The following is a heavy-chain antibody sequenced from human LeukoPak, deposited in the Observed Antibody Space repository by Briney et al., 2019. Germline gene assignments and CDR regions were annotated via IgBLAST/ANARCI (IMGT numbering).Heavy chain of an antibody. CDR2: INPSGGST. CDR1: GYTFTSYY. J-gene: IGHJ4*02. V-gene: IGHV1-46*01. CDR3: ARTRQVGASDY. D-gene: IGHD1-26*01. Sequence: ASVKVSCKASGYTFTSYYMHWVRQAPGQGLEWMGIINPSGGSTSYAQKFQGRVTMTRDMSTSTVYMELSSLRSEDTAVYYCARTRQVGASDYWGQGTLVTVSS.